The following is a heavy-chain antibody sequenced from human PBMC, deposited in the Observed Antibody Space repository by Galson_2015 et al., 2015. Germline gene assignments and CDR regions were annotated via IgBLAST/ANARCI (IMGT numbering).Heavy chain of an antibody. CDR1: GFTFSRSA. CDR2: ISGSGLDWVSSISGSGSTT. V-gene: IGHV3-23*01. D-gene: IGHD6-19*01. Sequence: SLRLSCAASGFTFSRSAMTWVRQAPGKGLEWVSSISGSGLDWVSSISGSGSTTYYADSVKGRFIISRDNSKNTLFLQVSSLRADDTAVYYCLKGGWGTTFDSWGQGTLVTVSS. J-gene: IGHJ4*02. CDR3: LKGGWGTTFDS.